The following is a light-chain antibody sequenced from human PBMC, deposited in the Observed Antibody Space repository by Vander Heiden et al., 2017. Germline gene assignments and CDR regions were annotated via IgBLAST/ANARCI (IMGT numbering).Light chain of an antibody. CDR3: QQYYSTPPYT. CDR2: WES. Sequence: DIGLTQSPDSLAVSLGERATINCKSTQHVFYRSNNQNYLAWYQPNPGPPPKLHIYWESTRESGIPDRFGGSGSGTDFTLTTSSLQAEDVAVYYCQQYYSTPPYTFGQGTKLEIK. J-gene: IGKJ2*01. CDR1: QHVFYRSNNQNY. V-gene: IGKV4-1*01.